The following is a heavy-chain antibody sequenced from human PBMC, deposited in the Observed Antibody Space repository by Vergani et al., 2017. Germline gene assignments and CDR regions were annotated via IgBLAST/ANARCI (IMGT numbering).Heavy chain of an antibody. CDR1: GYTFGHFD. CDR3: AKKGGSLYYYGVDV. Sequence: QEQLLQSGGGVVQPGGSLRLSCIGSGYTFGHFDMHWVRQAPGKGLAWVAFIRYDGSNPQYIDSVKGRFTISRDNSKDTLFLQMIGLRPEDTGTYFCAKKGGSLYYYGVDVWGQGTTITVSS. V-gene: IGHV3-30*02. J-gene: IGHJ6*02. CDR2: IRYDGSNP. D-gene: IGHD1-26*01.